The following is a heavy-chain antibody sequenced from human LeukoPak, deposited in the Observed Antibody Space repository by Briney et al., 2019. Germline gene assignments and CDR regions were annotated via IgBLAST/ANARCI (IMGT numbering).Heavy chain of an antibody. CDR3: AKSLGYSGGYYFDY. J-gene: IGHJ4*02. Sequence: GGSLRLSCAASGFTFDDYAMHWVRQAPGKGLEWVSGISWNSGSIGYADSVKGRFTISRDNAKNSLYLQMNSLRDEDMALYYCAKSLGYSGGYYFDYWGQGTLVTVSS. CDR2: ISWNSGSI. CDR1: GFTFDDYA. D-gene: IGHD3-16*01. V-gene: IGHV3-9*03.